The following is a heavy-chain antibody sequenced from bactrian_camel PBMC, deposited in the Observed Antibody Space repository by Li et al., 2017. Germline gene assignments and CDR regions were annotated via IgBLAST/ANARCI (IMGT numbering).Heavy chain of an antibody. V-gene: IGHV3S63*01. J-gene: IGHJ4*01. Sequence: HVQLVESGGGLVQAGGSLRLSCAISGLTFHNRHMGWFRQAPGKEREGVAVVCSGGLSTYYADSVKDRFTISQDNAKNTVYLQMNSLKPEDTAMYYCAAVCSSRGGPWYQPIKYNYWGQGTQVTVS. CDR2: VCSGGLST. D-gene: IGHD2*01. CDR3: AAVCSSRGGPWYQPIKYNY. CDR1: GLTFHNRH.